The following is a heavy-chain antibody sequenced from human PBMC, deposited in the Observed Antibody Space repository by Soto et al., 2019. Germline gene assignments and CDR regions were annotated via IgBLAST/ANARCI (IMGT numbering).Heavy chain of an antibody. J-gene: IGHJ6*02. CDR3: ARDPSYGDYSYYGMDV. Sequence: QVQLQESGPGLVKPSQTLSLTCTVSGGSINSGGYYWSWIRQHPGKGLEWIRSIYYSGKTYYSPSIKSRAPISVDPSKNHYSRRLSSLTAADTAVYYCARDPSYGDYSYYGMDVWGQGTTVTVSS. D-gene: IGHD4-17*01. V-gene: IGHV4-31*03. CDR1: GGSINSGGYY. CDR2: IYYSGKT.